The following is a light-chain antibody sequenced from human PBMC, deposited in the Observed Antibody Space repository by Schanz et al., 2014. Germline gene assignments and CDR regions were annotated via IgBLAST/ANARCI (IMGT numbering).Light chain of an antibody. J-gene: IGKJ4*01. V-gene: IGKV3-15*01. CDR1: QSVSSSY. CDR3: QQYNKWPLT. CDR2: GAS. Sequence: EIVLTQSPGTLSLSPGERATLSCRASQSVSSSYLAWYQQKPGQAPRLLIYGASTRATGVPARFSGSGSGTEFTLTISSLQSEDFALYYCQQYNKWPLTFGGGTKVE.